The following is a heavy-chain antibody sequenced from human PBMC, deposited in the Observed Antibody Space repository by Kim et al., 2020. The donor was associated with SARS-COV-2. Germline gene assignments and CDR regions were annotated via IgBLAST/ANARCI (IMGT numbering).Heavy chain of an antibody. V-gene: IGHV3-11*05. D-gene: IGHD6-13*01. Sequence: DYVEGRFTISRDNAKNSLFLHMNSLRAEDTAVYYCARVALGSSSWYWFDPWGQGTLVTVSS. J-gene: IGHJ5*02. CDR3: ARVALGSSSWYWFDP.